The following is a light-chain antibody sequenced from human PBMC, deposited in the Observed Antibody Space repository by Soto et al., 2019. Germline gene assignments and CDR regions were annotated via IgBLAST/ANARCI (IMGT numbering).Light chain of an antibody. V-gene: IGKV3-20*01. CDR1: QAVNTR. CDR3: QQYGSSAWT. CDR2: LTS. J-gene: IGKJ1*01. Sequence: EIVLTQSPATLSSFPGDRVTLSCRASQAVNTRLAWYQHKPGQAPRLLIYLTSNRAAGIPARFSGSGSETDFTLTISRLEPEDFAVYYCQQYGSSAWTFGQGTKVDIK.